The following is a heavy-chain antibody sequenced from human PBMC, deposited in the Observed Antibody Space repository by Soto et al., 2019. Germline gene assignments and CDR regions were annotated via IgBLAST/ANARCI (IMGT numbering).Heavy chain of an antibody. CDR3: AKGACGGDCYGIRNWFDP. Sequence: EVQLLESGGGLVQPGGSLRLSCAASGFTFSSYAMSWVRQAPGKGLEWVSAISGSGGSTYYADSVKGRFTISRDNSKNTLYLQMNSLRAEDTAVYYCAKGACGGDCYGIRNWFDPWGQGTLVTVSS. D-gene: IGHD2-21*02. V-gene: IGHV3-23*01. CDR2: ISGSGGST. J-gene: IGHJ5*02. CDR1: GFTFSSYA.